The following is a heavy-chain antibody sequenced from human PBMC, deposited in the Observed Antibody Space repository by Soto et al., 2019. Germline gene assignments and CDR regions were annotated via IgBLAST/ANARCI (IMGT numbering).Heavy chain of an antibody. CDR2: ISSSSSTI. V-gene: IGHV3-48*01. CDR1: GFTFSSYS. D-gene: IGHD1-26*01. Sequence: GGSLRLSCAASGFTFSSYSMNWVRQAPGKGLEWVSYISSSSSTIYYADSVKGRFTISRDNANNSLYLQMNSLRAEDTAVYYCARDPIYSGGPFDYWGQGTLVTVSS. CDR3: ARDPIYSGGPFDY. J-gene: IGHJ4*02.